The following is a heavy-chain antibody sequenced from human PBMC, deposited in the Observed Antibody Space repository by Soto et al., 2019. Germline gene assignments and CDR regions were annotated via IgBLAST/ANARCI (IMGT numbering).Heavy chain of an antibody. CDR3: ARLGITIFDYYYGMDV. V-gene: IGHV4-39*01. CDR1: GGSINSSSYY. D-gene: IGHD3-3*01. Sequence: ETLSLTCTVSGGSINSSSYYWGWIRQPPGKGLEWIGSIYYSGSTYYNPSLKSRVTISVDTSKNQFSLKLSSVTAADTAVYYCARLGITIFDYYYGMDVWGQGTTVTVSS. CDR2: IYYSGST. J-gene: IGHJ6*02.